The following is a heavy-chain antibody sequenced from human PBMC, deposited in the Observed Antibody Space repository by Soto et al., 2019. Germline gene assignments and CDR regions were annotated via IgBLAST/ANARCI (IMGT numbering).Heavy chain of an antibody. CDR2: IYYTAKT. CDR3: ARQDRVVVEGRWFDP. V-gene: IGHV4-31*02. J-gene: IGHJ5*02. D-gene: IGHD2-15*01. CDR1: GDYIHVGGYY. Sequence: SETLSLTCSVSGDYIHVGGYYWTWIRQRPGKGLEWMGYIYYTAKTYYNPSLESRLTMSVDRSKNQFSLRLTSVTAADTAVYYCARQDRVVVEGRWFDPWGQGTLVTVSS.